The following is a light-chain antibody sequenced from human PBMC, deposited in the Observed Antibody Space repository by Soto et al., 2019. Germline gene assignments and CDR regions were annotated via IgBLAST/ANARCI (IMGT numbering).Light chain of an antibody. CDR2: SAS. CDR1: QSVSSN. J-gene: IGKJ4*01. Sequence: EIVLTQSPATLSVSPGERATLSCRASQSVSSNLAWYQQKPGQAPRLLIYSASTRAPGIPGRFSGSGSGTEFTLTVSSLQSEDCAVYYCQQYNHWPHWLTFGGGTKVEIK. V-gene: IGKV3-15*01. CDR3: QQYNHWPHWLT.